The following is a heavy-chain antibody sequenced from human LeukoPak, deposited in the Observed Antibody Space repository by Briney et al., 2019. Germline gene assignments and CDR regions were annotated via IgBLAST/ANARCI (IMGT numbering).Heavy chain of an antibody. CDR3: ARDNSAERGQQLAN. CDR2: IKEDGSEK. J-gene: IGHJ4*02. CDR1: GFTFSRYW. D-gene: IGHD6-13*01. V-gene: IGHV3-7*04. Sequence: GGSLRLSCAASGFTFSRYWMSWVRQAPGKGLKYMANIKEDGSEKYYVDSVKGRFTISRDNAKNSLFLQMNSLRVEDTAAYYCARDNSAERGQQLANWGQGTLVTVSS.